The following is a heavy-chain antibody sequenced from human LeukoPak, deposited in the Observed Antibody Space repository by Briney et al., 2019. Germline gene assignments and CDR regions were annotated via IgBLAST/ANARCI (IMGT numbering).Heavy chain of an antibody. Sequence: SQTLSLTCAVSGGSISSGAYSWSWIRQPPGKGLEWIGYIYDSGSTYYNPSLQSRTIISVDTSKNQFSLKLTSMTAADTAVYYCARVLWGNWFDPWGQGTLVTVSS. CDR2: IYDSGST. J-gene: IGHJ5*02. D-gene: IGHD7-27*01. CDR1: GGSISSGAYS. V-gene: IGHV4-30-2*01. CDR3: ARVLWGNWFDP.